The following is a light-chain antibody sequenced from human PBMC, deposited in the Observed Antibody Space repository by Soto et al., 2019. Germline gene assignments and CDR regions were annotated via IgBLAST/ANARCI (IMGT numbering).Light chain of an antibody. CDR2: GAS. CDR3: QQYGTSRQT. J-gene: IGKJ1*01. V-gene: IGKV3-20*01. CDR1: QSVSSSY. Sequence: EIVLTESQVTVSLSPWERATLSCRASQSVSSSYLAWYQQKPGQSPRLVIYGASSRATGIPDRFSGSGSGTDFTLTISRLETEDFAVYYCQQYGTSRQTFGQGTKVDIK.